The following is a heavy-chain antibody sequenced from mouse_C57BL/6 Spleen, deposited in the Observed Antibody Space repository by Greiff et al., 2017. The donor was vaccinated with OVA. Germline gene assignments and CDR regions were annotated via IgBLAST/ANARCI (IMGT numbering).Heavy chain of an antibody. V-gene: IGHV1-80*01. CDR2: IYPGDGDT. J-gene: IGHJ2*01. Sequence: QVQLQQSGAELVKPGASVKISCKASGYAFSSYWMNWVKQRPGKGLEWIGQIYPGDGDTNYNGKFKGKATLTADKSSSTAYMQLSSLTSEDSAVYFCARGGTTAPYYFDYWGQGTTLTVSS. D-gene: IGHD1-2*01. CDR3: ARGGTTAPYYFDY. CDR1: GYAFSSYW.